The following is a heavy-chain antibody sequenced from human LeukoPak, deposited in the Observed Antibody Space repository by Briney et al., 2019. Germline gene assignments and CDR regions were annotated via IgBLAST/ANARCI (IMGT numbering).Heavy chain of an antibody. D-gene: IGHD3-16*02. CDR2: IYSGGST. J-gene: IGHJ3*02. CDR3: ARESRIEGAFDI. CDR1: GFTVSSNY. Sequence: EGSLRLSCAASGFTVSSNYMSWVRQAPGKGLEWVSVIYSGGSTYYADSVKGRFTISRDNSKNTLYLQMNSLRAEDTAVYYCARESRIEGAFDIWGQGTMVTVSS. V-gene: IGHV3-53*01.